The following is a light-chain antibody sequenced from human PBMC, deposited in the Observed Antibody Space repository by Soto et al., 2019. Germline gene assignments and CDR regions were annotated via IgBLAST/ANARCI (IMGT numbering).Light chain of an antibody. CDR2: EVS. CDR3: MQSTQLPPT. V-gene: IGKV2D-29*02. CDR1: QSLLHITGETF. Sequence: DVVMTQSPLSLPVTLGQPASISCKSSQSLLHITGETFLFWYLQKPGQSPQLLIYEVSTRVSGVPDRFSGSGSGTDFTLKISRVETDDVGIYYCMQSTQLPPTFGQGTRLENK. J-gene: IGKJ5*01.